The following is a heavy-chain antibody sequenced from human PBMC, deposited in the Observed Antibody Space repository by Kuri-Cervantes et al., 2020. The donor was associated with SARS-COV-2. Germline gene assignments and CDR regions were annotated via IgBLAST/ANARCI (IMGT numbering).Heavy chain of an antibody. V-gene: IGHV4-59*08. Sequence: SETLSLTCTVSGGSISSYYWSWIRQPPGKGLEWIGYIYYTGSTNYHPSLKSRVTISVDTSKNQFSLKLSSVTAADTAVYYCARQAHGSGSYDYFDYWGQGTLVTVSS. CDR3: ARQAHGSGSYDYFDY. J-gene: IGHJ4*02. CDR1: GGSISSYY. CDR2: IYYTGST. D-gene: IGHD3-10*01.